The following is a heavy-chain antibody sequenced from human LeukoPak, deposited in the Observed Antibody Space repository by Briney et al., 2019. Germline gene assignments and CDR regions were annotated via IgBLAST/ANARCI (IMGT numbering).Heavy chain of an antibody. CDR1: GYSFISYW. V-gene: IGHV5-10-1*01. D-gene: IGHD6-19*01. CDR2: IDPSDSYT. CDR3: ASTQSGWYEKFDY. Sequence: GESLRISCKGSGYSFISYWISWVRQMPGKGLEWMGRIDPSDSYTNYSPSFQGHVTISADKSISTAYLQWSSLKASDTAMYYCASTQSGWYEKFDYWGQGTLVTVSS. J-gene: IGHJ4*02.